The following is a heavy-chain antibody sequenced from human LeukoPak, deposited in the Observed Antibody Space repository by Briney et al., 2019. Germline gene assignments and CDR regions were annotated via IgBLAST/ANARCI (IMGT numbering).Heavy chain of an antibody. CDR2: IYYSGST. Sequence: SSETLSLTCTVSGGSISSSSYYWGWIRQPPGKGLEWIGSIYYSGSTYYNPSLKSRVTISVDTSKNQFSLKLSSVTAADTAVYYCARDRAVDYYDSSGYGMDVWGQGTTVTVSS. CDR1: GGSISSSSYY. CDR3: ARDRAVDYYDSSGYGMDV. J-gene: IGHJ6*02. D-gene: IGHD3-22*01. V-gene: IGHV4-39*02.